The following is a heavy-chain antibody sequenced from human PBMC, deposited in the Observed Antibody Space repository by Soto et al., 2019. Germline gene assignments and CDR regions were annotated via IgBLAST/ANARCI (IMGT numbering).Heavy chain of an antibody. CDR1: GFTFNNYA. Sequence: VQLLESGGGLVQPGGSLRLSCAASGFTFNNYAMSWVRQAPGKGLEWVSAISSSGGTTYYADSVKGRFTVSRDNSKNTLYLQMNSLRVEDTAVCYCAKDWPGGLGYFDYWGQGTLVPVSS. V-gene: IGHV3-23*01. CDR2: ISSSGGTT. J-gene: IGHJ4*02. CDR3: AKDWPGGLGYFDY. D-gene: IGHD3-16*01.